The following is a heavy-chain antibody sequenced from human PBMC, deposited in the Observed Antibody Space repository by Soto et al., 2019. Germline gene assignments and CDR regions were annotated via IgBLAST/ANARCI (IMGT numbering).Heavy chain of an antibody. CDR3: AHIPKYYQYDWFDP. CDR1: GFSLTTRGVG. D-gene: IGHD3-16*01. V-gene: IGHV2-5*02. Sequence: QITLKESGPTLVKPTQTLTLTCTFSGFSLTTRGVGVGWIRQPPGKALECLELIYWDDDKRYSPSLQSRLSNTNDTSKNQVVLTMTNVDPVDTATYYCAHIPKYYQYDWFDPWGQGTLVSVSS. J-gene: IGHJ5*02. CDR2: IYWDDDK.